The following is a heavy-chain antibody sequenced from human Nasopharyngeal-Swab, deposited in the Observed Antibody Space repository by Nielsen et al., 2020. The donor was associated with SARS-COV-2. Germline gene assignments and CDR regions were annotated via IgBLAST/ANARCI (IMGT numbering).Heavy chain of an antibody. J-gene: IGHJ3*02. Sequence: GGSLRLSCAASGFTFSSYAMSWVRQAPGKGLEWVSAISGSGGSTYYADSVKGRFTISRDNSKNTLYLQMNSLRAEDTAVYYCAREMYYYDSSGYYPSAFDIWGQGTMVTVSS. CDR1: GFTFSSYA. V-gene: IGHV3-23*01. CDR3: AREMYYYDSSGYYPSAFDI. D-gene: IGHD3-22*01. CDR2: ISGSGGST.